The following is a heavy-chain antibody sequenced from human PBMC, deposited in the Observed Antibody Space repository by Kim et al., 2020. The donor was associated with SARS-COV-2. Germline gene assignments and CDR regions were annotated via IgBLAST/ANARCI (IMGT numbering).Heavy chain of an antibody. Sequence: GGSLRLSCAASGFTFSSYAMSWVRQAPGKGLEWVSAISGSGGSTYYADSVKGRFTISRDNSKNTLYLQMNSLRAEDTAVYYCAKAHDYDRFHYYYYYGMDVWGQGTTVTVSS. CDR1: GFTFSSYA. V-gene: IGHV3-23*01. D-gene: IGHD3-22*01. J-gene: IGHJ6*02. CDR3: AKAHDYDRFHYYYYYGMDV. CDR2: ISGSGGST.